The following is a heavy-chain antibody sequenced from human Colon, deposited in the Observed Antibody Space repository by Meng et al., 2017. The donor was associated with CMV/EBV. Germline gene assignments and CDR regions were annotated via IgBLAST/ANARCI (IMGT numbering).Heavy chain of an antibody. Sequence: VQPGAEGTEPGSSVLVLCRSSGYTFTSYGINRVRQAPGQGLEWMGWISGSTGYTSRAQKFQGRVTMTTDTSTSTAYLALTSLTSNDTAVYYCARGRPNWSGVLDYWGQGTLVTVSS. V-gene: IGHV1-18*01. CDR1: GYTFTSYG. CDR3: ARGRPNWSGVLDY. J-gene: IGHJ4*02. CDR2: ISGSTGYT. D-gene: IGHD1-1*01.